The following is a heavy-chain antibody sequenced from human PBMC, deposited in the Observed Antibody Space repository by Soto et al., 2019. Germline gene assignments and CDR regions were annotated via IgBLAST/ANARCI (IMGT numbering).Heavy chain of an antibody. CDR1: GGSISSSSYY. CDR2: IYYSGST. D-gene: IGHD6-13*01. Sequence: SETLSLTCTVSGGSISSSSYYWGWIRQPPGKGLEWIGSIYYSGSTYYNPSLKSRVTISVDTSKNQFSLKLSSVTAADTAVYYCASHRGSSPHQNWFEPWGQGTLVTVS. V-gene: IGHV4-39*01. J-gene: IGHJ5*02. CDR3: ASHRGSSPHQNWFEP.